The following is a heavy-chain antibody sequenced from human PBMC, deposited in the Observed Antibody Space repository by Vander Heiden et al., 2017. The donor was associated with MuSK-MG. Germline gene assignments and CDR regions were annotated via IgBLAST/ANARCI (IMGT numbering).Heavy chain of an antibody. CDR2: ISGSGGST. J-gene: IGHJ6*02. CDR3: AKSKDYYGSGSSADV. Sequence: EVQLLESGGGLVQPGGSLSLSCAASGLPFSRYAMSWVRQAPGKGLEWVSAISGSGGSTYYADSVKGRFTISRDNSKNTLYLQMNSLRAEDTAVYYCAKSKDYYGSGSSADVWGQGTTVTVSS. CDR1: GLPFSRYA. D-gene: IGHD3-10*01. V-gene: IGHV3-23*01.